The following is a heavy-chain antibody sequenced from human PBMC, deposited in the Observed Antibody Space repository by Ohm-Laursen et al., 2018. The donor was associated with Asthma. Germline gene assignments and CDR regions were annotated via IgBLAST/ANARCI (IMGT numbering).Heavy chain of an antibody. CDR2: ISYDGSNK. J-gene: IGHJ6*02. V-gene: IGHV3-30*18. Sequence: SLRLSCAASGYTFSRYSIHWVRQAPGKGLEWVAVISYDGSNKYYADSVKGRFTISRDNSKNTLYLQMNSLRDEDTALYYCAKALVGAPLYYHYYGMDVWGQGTTVTVSS. D-gene: IGHD1-26*01. CDR3: AKALVGAPLYYHYYGMDV. CDR1: GYTFSRYS.